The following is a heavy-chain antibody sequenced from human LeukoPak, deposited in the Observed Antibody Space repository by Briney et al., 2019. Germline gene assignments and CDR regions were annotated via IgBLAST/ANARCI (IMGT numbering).Heavy chain of an antibody. CDR3: ARGIAVAGYYYYYYMDV. V-gene: IGHV4-59*01. CDR2: IYYSGST. J-gene: IGHJ6*03. CDR1: GGSISSYY. D-gene: IGHD6-19*01. Sequence: SETLSLTCTVSGGSISSYYWSWIRQPPGKGLEWIGYIYYSGSTNFNPSLKSRVTISVDTSKNQFSLKLSSVTAADTAVYYCARGIAVAGYYYYYYMDVWGKGTTVTVSS.